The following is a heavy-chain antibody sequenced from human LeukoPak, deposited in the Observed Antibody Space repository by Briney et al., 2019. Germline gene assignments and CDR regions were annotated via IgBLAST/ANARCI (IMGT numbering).Heavy chain of an antibody. CDR2: IYHSGST. J-gene: IGHJ5*02. D-gene: IGHD1-14*01. CDR3: ARRGRGNQGWWFDP. CDR1: GGSISSGGYS. V-gene: IGHV4-30-2*01. Sequence: SETLSLTCAVSGGSISSGGYSWSWIRQPPGKGLEWIGYIYHSGSTYYNPSLKSRVTISVDRPKNQFSLKLSSVTAADTAVYYRARRGRGNQGWWFDPWGQGTLVTVSS.